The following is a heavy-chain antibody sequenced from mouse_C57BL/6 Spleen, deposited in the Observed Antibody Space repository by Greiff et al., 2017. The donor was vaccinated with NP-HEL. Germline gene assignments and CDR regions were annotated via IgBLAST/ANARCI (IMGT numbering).Heavy chain of an antibody. V-gene: IGHV14-2*01. CDR3: AREAWFAY. J-gene: IGHJ3*01. CDR2: IDPEDGET. CDR1: GFNIKDYY. Sequence: EVQLVESGAELVKPGASVKLSCTASGFNIKDYYMHWVKQRTEQGLEWIGRIDPEDGETKYAPNFQGKATITADTSSNTAYLQLSSLTSEDTAVYYCAREAWFAYWGQGTRVTVSA.